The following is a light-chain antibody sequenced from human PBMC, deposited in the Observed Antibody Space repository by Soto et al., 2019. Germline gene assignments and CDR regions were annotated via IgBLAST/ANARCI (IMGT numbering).Light chain of an antibody. Sequence: KQSPGTLSLSPGARAPLPSXASQSVSNNYLAWYQQKPGQAPRLLIYGASNRSTGNAEECRRSRSGVAVSLLISTLELAGFLPYYCQHYSAAGKCGQGTKVDIK. CDR1: QSVSNNY. V-gene: IGKV3-20*01. CDR3: QHYSAAGK. J-gene: IGKJ1*01. CDR2: GAS.